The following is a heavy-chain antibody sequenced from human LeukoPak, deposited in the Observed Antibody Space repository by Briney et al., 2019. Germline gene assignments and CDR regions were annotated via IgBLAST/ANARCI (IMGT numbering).Heavy chain of an antibody. D-gene: IGHD6-13*01. CDR3: ARGSFADYSSSWYGFDY. J-gene: IGHJ4*02. V-gene: IGHV1-2*06. CDR1: GYTFTGYY. Sequence: ASVKVSCKASGYTFTGYYMHWVRQAPGQGLEWMGRINHNSGGTNYAQKFQGRVTMTRDTSISTAYMELSRLRSDDTAVYYCARGSFADYSSSWYGFDYWGQGTLVTVSS. CDR2: INHNSGGT.